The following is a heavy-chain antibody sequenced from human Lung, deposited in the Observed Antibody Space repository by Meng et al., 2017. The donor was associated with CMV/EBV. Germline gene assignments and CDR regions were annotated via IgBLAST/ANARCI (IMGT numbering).Heavy chain of an antibody. CDR3: ARVGLAMDI. D-gene: IGHD3-16*01. J-gene: IGHJ6*02. Sequence: GGSLRPSWAASGFNLDDYSTHWVRQAPGKCLEWVSGVIWNSGNVGYGDSVKGRFTISRDNGKNSLYLQMNSLRAEDTALYYCARVGLAMDIWDQGTTVTVS. CDR2: VIWNSGNV. CDR1: GFNLDDYS. V-gene: IGHV3-9*01.